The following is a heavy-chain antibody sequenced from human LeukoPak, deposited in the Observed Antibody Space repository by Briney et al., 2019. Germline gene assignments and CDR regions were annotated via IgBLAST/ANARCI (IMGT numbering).Heavy chain of an antibody. CDR3: ARRPVYAADYYFDY. CDR1: GFTFSSYG. D-gene: IGHD6-13*01. V-gene: IGHV3-30*02. CDR2: IRYDGSNK. Sequence: GGSLRLSCAASGFTFSSYGMHWVRQAPGKGLEWVAFIRYDGSNKYYADSVKGRFTISRDNSKNTLYLQMNSLRAEDTAVYYCARRPVYAADYYFDYWGQGTLVTVSS. J-gene: IGHJ4*02.